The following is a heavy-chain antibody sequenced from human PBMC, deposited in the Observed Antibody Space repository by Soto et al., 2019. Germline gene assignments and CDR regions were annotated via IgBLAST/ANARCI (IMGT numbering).Heavy chain of an antibody. D-gene: IGHD5-12*01. CDR2: TRNKANSYTT. Sequence: EVQLVESGGGLVQPGGSLRLSCAASGFTFSDHYMDWVRQAPGKGLEWVGRTRNKANSYTTEYAASVKGRFTISRDDSKNSLYLQMNSLKTEDTAVYYCARGYSAIVATMSYYYYGMDVWGQGTTVTVSS. V-gene: IGHV3-72*01. CDR3: ARGYSAIVATMSYYYYGMDV. J-gene: IGHJ6*02. CDR1: GFTFSDHY.